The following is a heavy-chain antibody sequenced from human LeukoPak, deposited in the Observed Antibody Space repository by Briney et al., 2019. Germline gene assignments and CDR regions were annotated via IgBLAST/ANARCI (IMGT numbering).Heavy chain of an antibody. CDR1: GGSISSSSYY. J-gene: IGHJ5*02. Sequence: SETLSLTCTVSGGSISSSSYYWGWIRQPPGKGLEWIGSMYYSGSNYYNPSLKSRVTISVDTSKNQFSLKLSSVTAADTAVYYCARTFFVGDSVHWLDPWGQGTLVTVSS. D-gene: IGHD5/OR15-5a*01. CDR2: MYYSGSN. V-gene: IGHV4-39*01. CDR3: ARTFFVGDSVHWLDP.